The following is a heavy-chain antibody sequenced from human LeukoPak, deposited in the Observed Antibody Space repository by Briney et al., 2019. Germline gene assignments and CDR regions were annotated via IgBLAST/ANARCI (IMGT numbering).Heavy chain of an antibody. V-gene: IGHV4-4*07. D-gene: IGHD3-10*01. Sequence: PSETLSLTCTVSGGSIGSYYWSWIRQPAGKGLEWIGRIYTSGSTNYNPSLKSRVTMSVDTSKNQFSLKLSSVTAADTAVYYCASGSIRGVVDYWGQGTLVTVSS. CDR2: IYTSGST. J-gene: IGHJ4*02. CDR3: ASGSIRGVVDY. CDR1: GGSIGSYY.